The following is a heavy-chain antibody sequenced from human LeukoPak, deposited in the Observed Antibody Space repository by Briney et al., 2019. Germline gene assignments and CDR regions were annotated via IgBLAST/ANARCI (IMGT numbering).Heavy chain of an antibody. CDR1: GGSISSYY. V-gene: IGHV4-59*08. J-gene: IGHJ4*02. CDR2: IYSSVST. Sequence: SETLSLTCIVSGGSISSYYWSWIPQPPGKGLEWIGYIYSSVSTDYNPSLKSRVTISLDTSNHQFSLKLTSVTAADTAVYYCARHVGIHLWSLYFDYWGQGSLVTVSS. D-gene: IGHD5-18*01. CDR3: ARHVGIHLWSLYFDY.